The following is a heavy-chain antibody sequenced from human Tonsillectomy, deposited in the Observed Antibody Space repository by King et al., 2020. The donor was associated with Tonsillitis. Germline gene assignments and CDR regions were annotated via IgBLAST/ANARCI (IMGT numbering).Heavy chain of an antibody. CDR1: GFSFADYA. V-gene: IGHV3-9*01. Sequence: VQLVETGGGLVQPGRSLRLSCAASGFSFADYAMHWVRQAPGKGLEWVSSFGWNSATIAYADSVKGRFTIYRDSGKNSLYLQMNSLGPEDTALYYCLRVFAHFPYCSSPSCFYFEHWGQGTLVTVSS. D-gene: IGHD2-2*01. CDR2: FGWNSATI. J-gene: IGHJ4*02. CDR3: LRVFAHFPYCSSPSCFYFEH.